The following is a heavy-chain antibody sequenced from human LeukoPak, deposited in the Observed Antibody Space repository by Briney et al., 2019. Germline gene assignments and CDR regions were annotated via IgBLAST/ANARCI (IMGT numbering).Heavy chain of an antibody. J-gene: IGHJ2*01. V-gene: IGHV4-39*01. CDR3: ATPTTYSSGWHRYFDL. D-gene: IGHD6-19*01. CDR2: IYYSGST. CDR1: GGSISSSSYY. Sequence: SETLSLTSTVSGGSISSSSYYWGWIRQPPGKGLEWIVSIYYSGSTYYNPSLKSRVTISVDTSKNQFSLKLSSVTAADTAVYYCATPTTYSSGWHRYFDLWGRGTLVTVSS.